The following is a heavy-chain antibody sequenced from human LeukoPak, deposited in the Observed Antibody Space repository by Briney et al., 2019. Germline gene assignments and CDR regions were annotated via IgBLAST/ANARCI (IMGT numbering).Heavy chain of an antibody. Sequence: GGSLRLSCAASGFTLSIYWMSWVRQAPGKGLEWVANIKQDGSESHYVDSVKGRFTISRDNAKNSVSLQMNSLRAEDTAVYYCASGGGWVFNNWGQGTLVTVSS. CDR1: GFTLSIYW. D-gene: IGHD6-19*01. J-gene: IGHJ4*02. CDR2: IKQDGSES. CDR3: ASGGGWVFNN. V-gene: IGHV3-7*01.